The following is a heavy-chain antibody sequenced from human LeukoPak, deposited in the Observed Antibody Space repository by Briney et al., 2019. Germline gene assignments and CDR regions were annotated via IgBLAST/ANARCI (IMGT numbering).Heavy chain of an antibody. Sequence: GTSVKVSCKASEFTFTNSAIQWVRQARGQRLEWIGWIVVGSGNTDYAQMFQDRVTITRDMSTSTAYMELSSLRYEDTAVYYCVAGHGSGNPWGQGTLVTVSS. J-gene: IGHJ4*02. CDR3: VAGHGSGNP. V-gene: IGHV1-58*02. D-gene: IGHD3-10*01. CDR2: IVVGSGNT. CDR1: EFTFTNSA.